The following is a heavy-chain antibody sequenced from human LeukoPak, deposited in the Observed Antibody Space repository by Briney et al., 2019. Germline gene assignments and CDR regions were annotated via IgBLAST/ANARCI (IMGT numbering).Heavy chain of an antibody. J-gene: IGHJ4*02. CDR1: GFTFTDYW. D-gene: IGHD5-18*01. V-gene: IGHV3-7*03. CDR3: ARGRYSY. Sequence: GGSLRLSCTASGFTFTDYWIYWIRQAPGKGLERVATIKQDGSESYYGDSVKGRFTISRDNAKNSLYLQMNSLRAEDTAMYYCARGRYSYWGQGTLVTVSS. CDR2: IKQDGSES.